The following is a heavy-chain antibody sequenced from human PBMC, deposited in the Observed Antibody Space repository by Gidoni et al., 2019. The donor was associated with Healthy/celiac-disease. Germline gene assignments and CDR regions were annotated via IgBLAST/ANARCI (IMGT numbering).Heavy chain of an antibody. CDR2: IYYSGST. Sequence: QVQLQESGPGLVKPSETLSLTCTVSGGSISSYYWSWIRQPPGKGLEWIGYIYYSGSTNYNPSLKSRVTISVDTSKNQFSLKLSSVTAADTAVYYCARSYYDFWSGTRSKTSYFDYWGQGTLVTVSS. J-gene: IGHJ4*02. D-gene: IGHD3-3*01. V-gene: IGHV4-59*08. CDR3: ARSYYDFWSGTRSKTSYFDY. CDR1: GGSISSYY.